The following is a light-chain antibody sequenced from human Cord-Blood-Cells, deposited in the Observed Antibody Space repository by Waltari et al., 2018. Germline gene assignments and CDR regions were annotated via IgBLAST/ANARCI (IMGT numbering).Light chain of an antibody. J-gene: IGKJ2*01. CDR2: LGS. CDR3: MQALQTPYT. Sequence: DIVMTQSPLSLPVTPGEPASISCRSSQSHLHSNGYNYLDWYLQKPGQSPQLLIYLGSNRASGVPDRFSGSGSGIDFTLKISRVEAEDVGVYYCMQALQTPYTFGQGTKLEIK. CDR1: QSHLHSNGYNY. V-gene: IGKV2-28*01.